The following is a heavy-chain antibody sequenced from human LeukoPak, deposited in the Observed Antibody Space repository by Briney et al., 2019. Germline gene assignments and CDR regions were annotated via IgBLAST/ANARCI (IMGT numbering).Heavy chain of an antibody. CDR3: AGNTYYYGSGSFSDY. J-gene: IGHJ4*02. V-gene: IGHV4-4*02. Sequence: SGTLSLACAVSGGSISSSNWWSWVRQPPGKGLEWIGEIYHSGSTNYNPSLKNRVTISVDKSKNQFSLKLSSVSAADTAVYYCAGNTYYYGSGSFSDYWGQGTLVTVSS. CDR1: GGSISSSNW. D-gene: IGHD3-10*01. CDR2: IYHSGST.